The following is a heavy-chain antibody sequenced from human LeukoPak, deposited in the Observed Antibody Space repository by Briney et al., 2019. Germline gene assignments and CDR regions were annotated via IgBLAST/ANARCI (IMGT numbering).Heavy chain of an antibody. J-gene: IGHJ6*02. D-gene: IGHD4-17*01. CDR1: GYTFTSYG. V-gene: IGHV1-18*01. CDR3: ARDTPYSTVTWDYYYGMDV. CDR2: ISAYNGST. Sequence: ASVKVSCKASGYTFTSYGISWVRQAPGQGLEWMGWISAYNGSTNYAQKLQGRVTMTTDTSTSTANMELRSLRSDDTAVYYCARDTPYSTVTWDYYYGMDVWGQGTTVTVSS.